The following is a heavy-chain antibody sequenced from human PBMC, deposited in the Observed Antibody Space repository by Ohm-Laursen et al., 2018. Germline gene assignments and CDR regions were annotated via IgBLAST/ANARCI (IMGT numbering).Heavy chain of an antibody. Sequence: SLRLSCAASGFTFSSYGMHWVRQAPGKGLEWVAVISYDGSNKYYADSVKGRFTISRDNAKNTLYLQVSSLRAEDTAVYYCTRGNNHGLWGRGTLVTVSS. CDR3: TRGNNHGL. D-gene: IGHD2/OR15-2a*01. J-gene: IGHJ2*01. CDR2: ISYDGSNK. V-gene: IGHV3-30*03. CDR1: GFTFSSYG.